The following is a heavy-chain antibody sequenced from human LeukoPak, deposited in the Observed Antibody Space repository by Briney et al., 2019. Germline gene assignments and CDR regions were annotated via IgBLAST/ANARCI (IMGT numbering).Heavy chain of an antibody. Sequence: PGGSLRLSCAASGFTFSSYGMHWVRQAPGKGLEWVAVISYDGSNKYYADSVKGRFTISRDNSKNTLYLQMNSLRAEDTAVYYCAKIDYGDYEGFVDYWGQGTLVTVSS. V-gene: IGHV3-30*18. CDR1: GFTFSSYG. CDR3: AKIDYGDYEGFVDY. CDR2: ISYDGSNK. D-gene: IGHD4-17*01. J-gene: IGHJ4*02.